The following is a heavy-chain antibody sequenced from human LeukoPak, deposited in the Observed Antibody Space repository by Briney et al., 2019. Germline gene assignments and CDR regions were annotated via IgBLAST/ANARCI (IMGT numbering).Heavy chain of an antibody. CDR2: IRYDGSNK. V-gene: IGHV3-30*02. CDR3: ARERQWLPYFDY. CDR1: GFTFSSYG. Sequence: GGSLRLSCAASGFTFSSYGMHWVRQAPGKGLEWVAFIRYDGSNKYYADSVKGRFTISRDNSKNTLYLQMNSLRAEDTAVYYCARERQWLPYFDYWGQGTLVTVSS. D-gene: IGHD6-19*01. J-gene: IGHJ4*02.